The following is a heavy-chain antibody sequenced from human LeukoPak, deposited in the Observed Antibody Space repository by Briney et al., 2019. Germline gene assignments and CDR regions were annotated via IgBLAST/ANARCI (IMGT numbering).Heavy chain of an antibody. Sequence: GGSLRLSCAASGFTFSSYWMSWVRQAPGKGLEWVASIKQDGSDNYYVDSVKGRFTISRDNAKKSLYLQMNSLRAEDTALYYCASRWWYFDLWGRGTLATVSS. J-gene: IGHJ2*01. CDR1: GFTFSSYW. CDR3: ASRWWYFDL. CDR2: IKQDGSDN. D-gene: IGHD6-13*01. V-gene: IGHV3-7*02.